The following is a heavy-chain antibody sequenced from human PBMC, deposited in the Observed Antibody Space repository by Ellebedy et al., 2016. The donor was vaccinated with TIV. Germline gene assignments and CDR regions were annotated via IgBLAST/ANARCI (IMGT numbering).Heavy chain of an antibody. Sequence: MPSETLSLTCTVSGGSVSSGRYYWGWIRQHPGKGLEWIGEITHSGSTNYNPSLKSRVTTSVDTTKNQFSLKLTSVTAADTAVYYCARGRVGGTGWPTDSWGQGTLVTVSS. D-gene: IGHD6-19*01. CDR1: GGSVSSGRYY. J-gene: IGHJ4*02. CDR3: ARGRVGGTGWPTDS. V-gene: IGHV4-39*07. CDR2: ITHSGST.